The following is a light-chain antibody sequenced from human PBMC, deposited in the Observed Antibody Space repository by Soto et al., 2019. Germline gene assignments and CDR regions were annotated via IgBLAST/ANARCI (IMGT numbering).Light chain of an antibody. Sequence: SYELTQPRSLSLAPGQTATITCGGNNIGSKSVHWYQHKPGQAPVLVVYDDSDRPSGIPERFSGSNSGNTAALTISRVEAGDEADYYCQVWDGSSDHEEWVFGGGTKLTVL. V-gene: IGLV3-21*02. J-gene: IGLJ3*02. CDR1: NIGSKS. CDR2: DDS. CDR3: QVWDGSSDHEEWV.